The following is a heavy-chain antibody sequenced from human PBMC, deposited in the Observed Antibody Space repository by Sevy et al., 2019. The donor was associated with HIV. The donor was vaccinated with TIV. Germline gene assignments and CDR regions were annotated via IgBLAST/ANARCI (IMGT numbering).Heavy chain of an antibody. Sequence: GGSLRLSCAASGFIFSSNAMHWVRQAPGKGLEWVSVISYDGSNKDYADSVKGRFTISRDNAKRTLYLQMNSPRPEDTAVYYCARVPGAVIAAGPYHFDYWGQGTLVTVSS. CDR3: ARVPGAVIAAGPYHFDY. CDR2: ISYDGSNK. J-gene: IGHJ4*02. CDR1: GFIFSSNA. V-gene: IGHV3-30*04. D-gene: IGHD6-13*01.